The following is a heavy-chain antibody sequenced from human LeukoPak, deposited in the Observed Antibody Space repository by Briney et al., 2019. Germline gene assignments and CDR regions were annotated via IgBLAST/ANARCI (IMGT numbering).Heavy chain of an antibody. D-gene: IGHD3-3*01. J-gene: IGHJ5*02. Sequence: PSETLSLTCTVSGGSISSHYWSWIRQPPGKGLEWIGYIYYSGTTNYNPSLKSRVTISVDTSKNQFSLKLSSVTAADTAVYYCARRDYDFWSGYYRMNYNWFDPWGQGTLVTVSS. CDR3: ARRDYDFWSGYYRMNYNWFDP. CDR2: IYYSGTT. CDR1: GGSISSHY. V-gene: IGHV4-59*11.